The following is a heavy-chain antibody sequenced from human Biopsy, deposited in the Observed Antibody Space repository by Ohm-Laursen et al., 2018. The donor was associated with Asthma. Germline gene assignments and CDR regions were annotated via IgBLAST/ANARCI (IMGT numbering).Heavy chain of an antibody. Sequence: GASVKASCNTSAYTFIGYHLHWVRQAPGEGLKWMGRINPNGGATFYAQKFQGRVTMTRDTSISTTYMELSRLTSDDTAVYYCARVQKSPGDRWFDPWGQGTLVTVSS. V-gene: IGHV1-2*06. CDR1: AYTFIGYH. CDR2: INPNGGAT. D-gene: IGHD7-27*01. CDR3: ARVQKSPGDRWFDP. J-gene: IGHJ5*02.